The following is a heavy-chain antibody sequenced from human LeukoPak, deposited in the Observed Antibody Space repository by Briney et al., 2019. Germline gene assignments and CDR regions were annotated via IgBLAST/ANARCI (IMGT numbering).Heavy chain of an antibody. CDR1: GFTFSSYG. CDR2: IWYGGSNK. J-gene: IGHJ3*02. Sequence: PGGSLRLSCAASGFTFSSYGMHWVRQAPGKGLEWVAVIWYGGSNKYYADSVKGRFTISRDNSKNTLYLLMNSLRAEDTAVYYCAKDRCSSTSCYEDAFDIWGQGTMVTVSS. D-gene: IGHD2-2*01. CDR3: AKDRCSSTSCYEDAFDI. V-gene: IGHV3-33*06.